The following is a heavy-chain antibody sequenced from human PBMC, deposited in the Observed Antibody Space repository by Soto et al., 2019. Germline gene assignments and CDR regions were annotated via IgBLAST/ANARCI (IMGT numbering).Heavy chain of an antibody. Sequence: GGSLRLSCAASGFTFSSYGMHWVRQAPGKGLEWVAVISYDGSNKYYADSVKGRFTISRDNSKNTLYLQMNSLRAEDTAVYYCAKGSDPENYYSNSPYYYYYYMDVWGKGTTVTVSS. CDR3: AKGSDPENYYSNSPYYYYYYMDV. J-gene: IGHJ6*03. D-gene: IGHD4-4*01. V-gene: IGHV3-30*18. CDR2: ISYDGSNK. CDR1: GFTFSSYG.